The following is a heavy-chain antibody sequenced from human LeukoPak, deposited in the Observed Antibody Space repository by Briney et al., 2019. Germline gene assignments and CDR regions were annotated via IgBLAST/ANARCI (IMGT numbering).Heavy chain of an antibody. CDR1: GFTFSAYW. D-gene: IGHD3-22*01. CDR2: IKQDGSEK. Sequence: SGGSLRLSCAASGFTFSAYWMTWVRQAPGKGLEWVATIKQDGSEKYYVDSVKGRFTISRDNTKNALYLQMNSLRDEDTAVYYCAGDRLVYDSSGYYYYWGQGTLVTVSS. V-gene: IGHV3-7*04. CDR3: AGDRLVYDSSGYYYY. J-gene: IGHJ4*02.